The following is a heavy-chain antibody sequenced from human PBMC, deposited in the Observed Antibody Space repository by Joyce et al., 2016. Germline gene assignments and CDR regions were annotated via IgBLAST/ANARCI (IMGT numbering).Heavy chain of an antibody. V-gene: IGHV3-21*01. CDR3: ARGGISYYYAMDV. J-gene: IGHJ6*02. D-gene: IGHD3-16*01. CDR1: GSTFSCSS. CDR2: ISSTSYDI. Sequence: QLVESGGGVVKAGGSLRLSCEASGSTFSCSSMSWFRQAPGKGLEWVAAISSTSYDIFHAETVRGRFTASRDNAKKTLYLQMNSLRAEDSAVFYCARGGISYYYAMDVWGQGTTVTVSS.